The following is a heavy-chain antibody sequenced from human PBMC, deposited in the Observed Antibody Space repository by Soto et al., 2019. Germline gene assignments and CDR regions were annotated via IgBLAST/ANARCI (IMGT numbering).Heavy chain of an antibody. J-gene: IGHJ4*02. CDR3: AKDSYNWKLLDY. D-gene: IGHD1-20*01. CDR1: GFTFSSYA. CDR2: ISDSGHGT. Sequence: VQLLESGGGLVQPGGSLRLSCAASGFTFSSYAMSWVRQAPGKGLECVSAISDSGHGTYYADSVKGRFTISRDNSKSTLYLLMNSLRADDTAVYYCAKDSYNWKLLDYWGQGNLVTVSS. V-gene: IGHV3-23*01.